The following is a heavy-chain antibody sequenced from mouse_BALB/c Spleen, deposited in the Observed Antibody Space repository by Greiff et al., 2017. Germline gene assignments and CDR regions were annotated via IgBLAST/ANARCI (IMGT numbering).Heavy chain of an antibody. CDR2: IDPENGNT. D-gene: IGHD2-4*01. CDR1: GFNIKDYY. CDR3: ASGDYDAWCAY. J-gene: IGHJ3*01. V-gene: IGHV14-1*02. Sequence: VQLQQSGAELVRPGALVKLSCKASGFNIKDYYMHWVKQRPEQGLEWIGWIDPENGNTIYDPKFQGKASITADTSSNTAYLQLSSLTSEDTAVYYCASGDYDAWCAYWGQGTLVTVSA.